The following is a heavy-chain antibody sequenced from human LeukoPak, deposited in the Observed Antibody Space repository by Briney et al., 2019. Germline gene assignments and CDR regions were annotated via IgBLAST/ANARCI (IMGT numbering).Heavy chain of an antibody. V-gene: IGHV1-69*04. CDR1: GGTFSSYA. J-gene: IGHJ3*02. CDR2: IIPIFGIA. D-gene: IGHD1-26*01. Sequence: SVKVSCKASGGTFSSYAISWVRQAPGQGLEWMGMIIPIFGIANYAQKFQGRVTITADKSTSTAYMELSSLRSEDTAVYYCARSLFPSGSAFDIWGQGTMVTVSS. CDR3: ARSLFPSGSAFDI.